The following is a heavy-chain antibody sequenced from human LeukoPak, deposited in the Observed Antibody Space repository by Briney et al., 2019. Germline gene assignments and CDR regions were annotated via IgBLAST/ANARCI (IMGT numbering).Heavy chain of an antibody. V-gene: IGHV4-39*01. CDR2: ISSGGKS. D-gene: IGHD1-26*01. Sequence: PSEALSLTCAVSGGSVTTTNFDWAWIRQPPGQGLEWIATISSGGKSYYNPYLMSRVTISVDTSKNQFSLDVTSVTAADTSLFYCARFKGGTGFDYWGRGILVIVS. CDR3: ARFKGGTGFDY. CDR1: GGSVTTTNFD. J-gene: IGHJ4*02.